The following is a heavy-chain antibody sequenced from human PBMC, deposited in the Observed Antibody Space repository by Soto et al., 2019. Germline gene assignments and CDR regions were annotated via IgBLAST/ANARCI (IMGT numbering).Heavy chain of an antibody. J-gene: IGHJ4*02. Sequence: QVQLQESGPGLVKPSQTLSLTCTVSGGSISSGGYYWSWIRQHPGKGLEWIGYIYYSGSTYYNPSLKSRVTISLDTSKNQFSLKLSSVTGADTAVYYCAREYDTRGLGVDYWGQGTLVTVSS. CDR2: IYYSGST. CDR1: GGSISSGGYY. V-gene: IGHV4-31*03. D-gene: IGHD3-9*01. CDR3: AREYDTRGLGVDY.